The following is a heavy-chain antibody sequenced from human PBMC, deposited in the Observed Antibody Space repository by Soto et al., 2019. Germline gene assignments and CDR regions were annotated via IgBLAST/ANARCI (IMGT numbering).Heavy chain of an antibody. J-gene: IGHJ4*02. V-gene: IGHV4-34*01. CDR3: ARAFYGYNSFDY. D-gene: IGHD5-12*01. Sequence: QVQLQQWGAGLLKPSETLSLTCAVYGGSFSGYYWSWIRQPPGKGLEWIGEINHSGSTNYNPSLKSRVTISVDTSKNQFSLKLSSVTAADTAVYYCARAFYGYNSFDYWGQGTLVTVSS. CDR2: INHSGST. CDR1: GGSFSGYY.